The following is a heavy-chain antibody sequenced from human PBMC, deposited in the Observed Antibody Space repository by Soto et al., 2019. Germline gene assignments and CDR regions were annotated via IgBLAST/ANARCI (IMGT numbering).Heavy chain of an antibody. Sequence: SVKVSCKASGYTFTGYYMHWVRQAPVQGLEWMGWINPNSGGTNYAQKFQGWVTMTRDTSISTAYMELSRLRSDDTAVYYCARAGNYYDSSGYLSFDYWGQGTLVTVSA. V-gene: IGHV1-2*04. CDR1: GYTFTGYY. J-gene: IGHJ4*02. CDR2: INPNSGGT. D-gene: IGHD3-22*01. CDR3: ARAGNYYDSSGYLSFDY.